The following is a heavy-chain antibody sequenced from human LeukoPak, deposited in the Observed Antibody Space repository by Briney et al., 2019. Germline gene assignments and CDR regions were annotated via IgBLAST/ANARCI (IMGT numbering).Heavy chain of an antibody. CDR3: ARDIAHSSGWGYFDY. D-gene: IGHD6-19*01. CDR2: IYYSEST. V-gene: IGHV4-39*07. CDR1: GGSITSSSYY. J-gene: IGHJ4*02. Sequence: HSETLSLACAVSGGSITSSSYYWGWIRQPPGKGLEWIGNIYYSESTNYNPSLKSRVTTSVDTSKNQLYLKVSSVTAADTAVYYCARDIAHSSGWGYFDYWGQGTLVTVSS.